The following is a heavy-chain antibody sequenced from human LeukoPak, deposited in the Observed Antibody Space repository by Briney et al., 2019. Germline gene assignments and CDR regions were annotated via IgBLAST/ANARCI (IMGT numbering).Heavy chain of an antibody. D-gene: IGHD3-10*01. V-gene: IGHV3-21*01. CDR2: ISSSSSYI. Sequence: GGSLRLSCAASGFTFSSYSMNWVRQAPGKGLEWVSSISSSSSYIYYADSVKGRFTISRDNAKNSLYLQMNSLRAEDTAVYYCARGRGGLWFGELPFDYWGQGTLVTVSS. J-gene: IGHJ4*02. CDR1: GFTFSSYS. CDR3: ARGRGGLWFGELPFDY.